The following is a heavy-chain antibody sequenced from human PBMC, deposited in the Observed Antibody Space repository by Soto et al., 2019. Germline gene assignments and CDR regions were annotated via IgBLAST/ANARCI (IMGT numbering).Heavy chain of an antibody. CDR2: IVVGSGNT. V-gene: IGHV1-58*01. CDR1: GFTFTSSA. J-gene: IGHJ6*02. Sequence: SVKVSCKASGFTFTSSAVQWVRQARGQRLEWIGWIVVGSGNTNYAQKFQERVTITRDMSTSTAYMELSSLRSEDTAVYYCAADPGSGWYKYYYYGMDVWGQGTTVTVSS. CDR3: AADPGSGWYKYYYYGMDV. D-gene: IGHD6-19*01.